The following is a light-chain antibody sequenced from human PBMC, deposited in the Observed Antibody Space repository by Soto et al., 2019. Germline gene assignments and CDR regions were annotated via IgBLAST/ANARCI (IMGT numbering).Light chain of an antibody. V-gene: IGKV3-20*01. CDR3: QQYGSSPLT. CDR2: GAS. Sequence: EIVLTQSPGTLSLSPGERATLSCRASQSVSSSYLAWYQQKPGQAPRLLIYGASSRATGIQDKFSGSGSGTDFTLTISRLEPEDFAVYYCQQYGSSPLTFGGGTKAEIK. J-gene: IGKJ4*01. CDR1: QSVSSSY.